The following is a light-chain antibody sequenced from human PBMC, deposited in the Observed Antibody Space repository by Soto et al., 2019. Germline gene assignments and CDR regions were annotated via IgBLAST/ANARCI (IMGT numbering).Light chain of an antibody. J-gene: IGLJ2*01. V-gene: IGLV2-8*01. Sequence: QSALTQPPSASGSPGQSVTISCTGTSSDVGASNSVSWYQQYPGKAPKLMISEVSKRPSGVADRFSGSKSGNTASLAVSGLQAEDEADYYCSSYVGSNNLLFGGGTKLTVL. CDR3: SSYVGSNNLL. CDR2: EVS. CDR1: SSDVGASNS.